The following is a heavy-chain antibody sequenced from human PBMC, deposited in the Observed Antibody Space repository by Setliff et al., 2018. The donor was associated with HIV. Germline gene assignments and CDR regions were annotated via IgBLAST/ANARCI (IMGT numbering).Heavy chain of an antibody. CDR2: IIPIFGTP. V-gene: IGHV1-69*05. CDR1: GGIFSRFA. Sequence: SVKVSCKASGGIFSRFAFSWVRQAPGQGLEWMGGIIPIFGTPNYAQKFQGRVTITTDESTNTVYMELYSLSSEDTAIYYCASSAGAVPTTAPYGDYYYYFYMDVWGKGTTVTVSS. CDR3: ASSAGAVPTTAPYGDYYYYFYMDV. D-gene: IGHD1-1*01. J-gene: IGHJ6*03.